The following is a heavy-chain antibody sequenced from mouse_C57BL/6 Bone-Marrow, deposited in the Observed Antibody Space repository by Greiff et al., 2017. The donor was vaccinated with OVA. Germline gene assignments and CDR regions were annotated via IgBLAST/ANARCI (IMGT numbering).Heavy chain of an antibody. CDR2: IRTKANNHAT. CDR3: TYYYGSSYDFDY. J-gene: IGHJ2*01. D-gene: IGHD1-1*01. V-gene: IGHV6-6*01. Sequence: EVTLVESGGGLVQPGGSMKLSCAASGFTFSDAWMDWVRQSPEKGLEWVAEIRTKANNHATYYAESVKGMFTISIDYSKSSVYLQMNSLSAEDTGIYYCTYYYGSSYDFDYWGQGTTLTVSS. CDR1: GFTFSDAW.